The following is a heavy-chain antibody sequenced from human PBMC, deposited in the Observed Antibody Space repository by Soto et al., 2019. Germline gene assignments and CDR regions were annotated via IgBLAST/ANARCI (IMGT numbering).Heavy chain of an antibody. D-gene: IGHD1-7*01. CDR1: GFTFSGSA. CDR2: IRSKANSYAT. J-gene: IGHJ6*02. CDR3: TRRKWNSEWEDV. Sequence: GGSLRLSCAASGFTFSGSAMHWVRQASGKGLEWVGRIRSKANSYATAYAASVKGRFTISRDDSKNTAYLQMNSLKTEDTAVYYCTRRKWNSEWEDVWGQGTTVTVSS. V-gene: IGHV3-73*01.